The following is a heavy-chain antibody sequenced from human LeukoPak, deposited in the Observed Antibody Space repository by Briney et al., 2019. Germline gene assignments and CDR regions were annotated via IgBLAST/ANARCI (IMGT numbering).Heavy chain of an antibody. CDR2: IYYSGST. CDR1: GGSISSYY. V-gene: IGHV4-59*08. J-gene: IGHJ4*02. D-gene: IGHD5-18*01. CDR3: ARDFTASPTDY. Sequence: PSETLSLTCTVSGGSISSYYWSWIRQPPGKGLEWIGYIYYSGSTNYNPSLKSRVTISVDTSKNQFSLKLSSVTAADTAVYYCARDFTASPTDYWGQGTLVTVSS.